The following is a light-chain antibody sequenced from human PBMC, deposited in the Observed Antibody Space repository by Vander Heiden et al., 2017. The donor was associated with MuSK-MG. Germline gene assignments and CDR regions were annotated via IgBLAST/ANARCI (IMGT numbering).Light chain of an antibody. CDR2: YDS. Sequence: SYVLTQPTSVSGAPGKTARITCGGNNIGSKSVHWYQQKPGQAPVLVIYYDSDRPSGIPERFSGSNSGNTATLTISRVEAGDEADYYCQVWDSSSDHPVVFGGGTKLTVL. J-gene: IGLJ2*01. CDR3: QVWDSSSDHPVV. V-gene: IGLV3-21*04. CDR1: NIGSKS.